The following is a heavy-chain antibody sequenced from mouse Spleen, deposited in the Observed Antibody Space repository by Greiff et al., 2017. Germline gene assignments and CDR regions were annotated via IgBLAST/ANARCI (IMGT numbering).Heavy chain of an antibody. CDR3: ARSGGNYVPFAY. V-gene: IGHV5-9-3*01. CDR1: GFTFSSYA. CDR2: ISSGGSYT. J-gene: IGHJ3*01. Sequence: EVHLVESGGGLVKPGGSLKLSCAASGFTFSSYAMSWVRQTPEKRLEWVATISSGGSYTYYPDSVKGRFTISRDNAKNTLYLQMSSLRSEDTAMYYCARSGGNYVPFAYWGQGTLVTVSA. D-gene: IGHD2-1*01.